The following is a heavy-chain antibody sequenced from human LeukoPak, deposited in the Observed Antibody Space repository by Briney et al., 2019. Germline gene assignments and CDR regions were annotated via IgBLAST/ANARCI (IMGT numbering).Heavy chain of an antibody. Sequence: PGGTLRLSCAASGFAFDDYAMHWVRQAPGKGLEWVSLITGDGGSTYYADSVKGRFTISRDNSKNSLYLQMNSLRTEDTTLYCCAKDIVPRDNWADGFDIWGQGTMVTVSS. CDR2: ITGDGGST. J-gene: IGHJ3*02. V-gene: IGHV3-43*02. CDR1: GFAFDDYA. D-gene: IGHD1-20*01. CDR3: AKDIVPRDNWADGFDI.